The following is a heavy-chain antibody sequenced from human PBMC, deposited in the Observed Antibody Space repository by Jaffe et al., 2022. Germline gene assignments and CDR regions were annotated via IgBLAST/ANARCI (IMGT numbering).Heavy chain of an antibody. Sequence: EVQLVQSGAEVKKPGESLKISCKGSGYSFTSYWIGWVRQMPGKGLEWMGIIYPGDSDTRYSPSFQGQVTISADKSISTAYLQWSSLKASDTAMYYCARPNPYSSRSYYFDYWGQGTLVTVSS. CDR2: IYPGDSDT. D-gene: IGHD6-13*01. CDR3: ARPNPYSSRSYYFDY. CDR1: GYSFTSYW. V-gene: IGHV5-51*03. J-gene: IGHJ4*02.